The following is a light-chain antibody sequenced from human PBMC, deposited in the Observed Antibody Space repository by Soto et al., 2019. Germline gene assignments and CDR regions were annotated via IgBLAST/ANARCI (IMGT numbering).Light chain of an antibody. V-gene: IGLV1-40*01. J-gene: IGLJ3*02. CDR3: QSYDSSLSGSV. CDR2: RNT. CDR1: SSNIGAGYD. Sequence: QSVLTQPPSVSGTPGQRVTISCTGSSSNIGAGYDVHWYQQLPGTAPKLLFYRNTNRPSGVPDRFSGSKSGTSASLAITGLQAEDEADYYCQSYDSSLSGSVFGGGTKVTVL.